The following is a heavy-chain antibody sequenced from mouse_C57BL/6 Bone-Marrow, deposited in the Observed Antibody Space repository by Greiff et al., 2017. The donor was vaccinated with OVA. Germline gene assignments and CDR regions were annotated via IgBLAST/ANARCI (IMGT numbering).Heavy chain of an antibody. D-gene: IGHD4-1*01. CDR2: ISYDGSN. CDR1: GYSITSGYY. V-gene: IGHV3-6*01. J-gene: IGHJ3*01. CDR3: ARGPNCAFFAY. Sequence: ESGPGLVKPSQSLSLTCSVSGYSITSGYYWNWIRQFPGNKLEWMGYISYDGSNNYNPTLTNRISITRDTSKNQFFLKLKSVTTKDTATNYCARGPNCAFFAYWGQGTLVTVSA.